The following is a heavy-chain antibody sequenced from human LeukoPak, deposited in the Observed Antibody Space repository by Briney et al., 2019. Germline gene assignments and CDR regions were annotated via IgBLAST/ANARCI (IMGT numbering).Heavy chain of an antibody. CDR2: ISSSSSYI. Sequence: GGSLRLSCAASGFTFSSYSMNWVRQAPGKGLEWVSSISSSSSYIYYADSVKGRFTISRDNAKNSLYLQMNSLRAEDTAVYYCARDRGCCGGGSCYETAFDYWGQGTLVTVSS. V-gene: IGHV3-21*01. CDR3: ARDRGCCGGGSCYETAFDY. CDR1: GFTFSSYS. J-gene: IGHJ4*02. D-gene: IGHD2-15*01.